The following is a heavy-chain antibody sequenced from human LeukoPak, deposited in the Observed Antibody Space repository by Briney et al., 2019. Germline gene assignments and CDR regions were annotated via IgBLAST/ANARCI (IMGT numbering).Heavy chain of an antibody. CDR2: FDPEDGET. V-gene: IGHV1-24*01. CDR1: GYTLTELS. CDR3: ATAGFVNCSGGSCYYYYYGMDV. D-gene: IGHD2-15*01. J-gene: IGHJ6*02. Sequence: GASVKVSCKVSGYTLTELSMHWVRQAPGKGLEWMGGFDPEDGETIYARKFQGRVTMTEDTSTDTAYMELSSLRSEDTAVYYCATAGFVNCSGGSCYYYYYGMDVWGQGTTVTVSS.